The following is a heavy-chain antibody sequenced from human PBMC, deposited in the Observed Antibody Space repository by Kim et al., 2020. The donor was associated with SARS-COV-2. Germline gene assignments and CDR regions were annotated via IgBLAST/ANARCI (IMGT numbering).Heavy chain of an antibody. J-gene: IGHJ4*02. D-gene: IGHD6-13*01. CDR3: ASDGAAGPRCSFVY. Sequence: GESLKISCAASGFTFSSYSMNWVRQAPGKGLEWVSSISSSSSSIYYADSVKGRFTISRDDARHSVYLQMNSLRAEDTAVYYCASDGAAGPRCSFVYWGQG. CDR2: ISSSSSSI. V-gene: IGHV3-21*01. CDR1: GFTFSSYS.